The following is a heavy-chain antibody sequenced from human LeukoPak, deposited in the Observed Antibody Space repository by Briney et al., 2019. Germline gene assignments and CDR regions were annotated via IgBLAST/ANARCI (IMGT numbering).Heavy chain of an antibody. Sequence: SETLSLTCTVSGYSITSAYYWAWVRQPPRKGLEWIANIYHSGNTYYNPSLKSRVTISVDRTKNQFSLKLTSVTAADTAVYYCARVGPTWDLGAYNFFDYWGQGTLVTVSS. V-gene: IGHV4-38-2*02. CDR1: GYSITSAYY. D-gene: IGHD3-10*01. CDR3: ARVGPTWDLGAYNFFDY. J-gene: IGHJ4*02. CDR2: IYHSGNT.